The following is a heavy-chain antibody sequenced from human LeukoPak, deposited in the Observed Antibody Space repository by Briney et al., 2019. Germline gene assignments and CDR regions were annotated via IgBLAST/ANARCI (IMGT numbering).Heavy chain of an antibody. CDR3: ARDFRGSPPDF. J-gene: IGHJ4*02. V-gene: IGHV3-7*01. CDR2: IKQDGSEK. Sequence: GGSLRLSCAASGFTFSTYWMSWVRQAPGKGLEWVANIKQDGSEKYYVDSVKGRFTISRDNAKNSVYPQMNSLRAEDTAVYYCARDFRGSPPDFWGQGTLVTVSS. D-gene: IGHD5-12*01. CDR1: GFTFSTYW.